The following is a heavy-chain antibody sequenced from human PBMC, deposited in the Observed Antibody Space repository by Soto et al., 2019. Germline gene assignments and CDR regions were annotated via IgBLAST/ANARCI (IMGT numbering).Heavy chain of an antibody. J-gene: IGHJ6*02. CDR3: ARDKGRSHLDYYYGMDV. CDR2: INPNSGGT. V-gene: IGHV1-2*04. CDR1: GYTFTGYY. Sequence: GASVKVSCKASGYTFTGYYMHWVRQAPGQGLEWMGWINPNSGGTNYAQKFQGWVTMTRDTSISTAYMELSRLRSDDTAVYYCARDKGRSHLDYYYGMDVWGQGTTVTVSS. D-gene: IGHD3-16*01.